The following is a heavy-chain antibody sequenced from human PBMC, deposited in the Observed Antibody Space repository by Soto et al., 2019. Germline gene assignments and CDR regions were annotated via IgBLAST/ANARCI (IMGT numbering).Heavy chain of an antibody. CDR1: SAPISSSNW. Sequence: PLETLSLTCAVSSAPISSSNWWSWVRQSPGKGLEWIGEIYHSGSTNYNPSLKSRLTIGIDKSKNQFSLKLTSVTAADTAVYYCARYGDLTFDSWGQGTLVTVSS. CDR2: IYHSGST. V-gene: IGHV4-4*02. D-gene: IGHD4-17*01. J-gene: IGHJ4*02. CDR3: ARYGDLTFDS.